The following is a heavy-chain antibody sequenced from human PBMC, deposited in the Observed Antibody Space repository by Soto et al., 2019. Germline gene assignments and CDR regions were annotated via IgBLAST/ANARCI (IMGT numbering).Heavy chain of an antibody. V-gene: IGHV4-59*11. J-gene: IGHJ4*02. CDR2: IYYSGST. CDR3: ASGWMAAFDN. Sequence: KASETLSLTCNVTGDSIKTHYWSRIRQAPGKGLEWIGYIYYSGSTLYNPSLKRRVTISADTAKNQFSLRLTSLTAADTAVYYCASGWMAAFDNWGQGTLVTVSS. CDR1: GDSIKTHY. D-gene: IGHD2-2*03.